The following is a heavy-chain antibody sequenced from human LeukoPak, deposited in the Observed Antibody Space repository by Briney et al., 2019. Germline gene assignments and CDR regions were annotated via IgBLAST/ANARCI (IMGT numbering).Heavy chain of an antibody. D-gene: IGHD3-16*02. J-gene: IGHJ4*02. V-gene: IGHV4-38-2*02. CDR2: ILHSGST. CDR3: ARGGLIEYYFDY. Sequence: PSETLSLTCTVSGYSISSGYYWGWIRPPPGKGREWIGSILHSGSTYYNPSLKSRVTMSVDTSKNQFSLKLSSVTAADTAVYYCARGGLIEYYFDYWGQGTLVTVSS. CDR1: GYSISSGYY.